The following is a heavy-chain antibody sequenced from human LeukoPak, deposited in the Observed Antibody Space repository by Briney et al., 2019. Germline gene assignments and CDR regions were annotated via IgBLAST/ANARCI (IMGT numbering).Heavy chain of an antibody. D-gene: IGHD6-19*01. CDR3: ARDLQYSSGWLGVHNWFDP. Sequence: SETLSLTCTVSGGSISSYYWSWIRQPAGKGLEWIGRIYTSGSTSYNPSLKSRVTMSVDTSKNQFSLKLSSVTAADTAVYYCARDLQYSSGWLGVHNWFDPWGQGTLVTVSS. V-gene: IGHV4-4*07. J-gene: IGHJ5*02. CDR2: IYTSGST. CDR1: GGSISSYY.